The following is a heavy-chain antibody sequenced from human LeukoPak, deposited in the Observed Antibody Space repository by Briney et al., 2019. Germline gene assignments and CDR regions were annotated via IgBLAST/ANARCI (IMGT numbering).Heavy chain of an antibody. D-gene: IGHD7-27*01. CDR2: ISSRGTTI. V-gene: IGHV3-11*01. J-gene: IGHJ3*02. CDR3: ARDGDLDSTTGAFDI. Sequence: GGSLRLSCAASGFSFSDYYVSWIRQAPGKGLECVSYISSRGTTIYYADSVKGRFTISRDNAKNSLYLQMSSLRAEDTAVYYCARDGDLDSTTGAFDIWGQGTMVTVSS. CDR1: GFSFSDYY.